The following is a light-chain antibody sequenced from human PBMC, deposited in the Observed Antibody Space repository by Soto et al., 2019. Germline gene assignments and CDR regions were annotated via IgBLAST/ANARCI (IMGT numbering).Light chain of an antibody. J-gene: IGKJ1*01. Sequence: MTQSPSAVSAYVEDRVTITCRASQDISNYLAWYQQKPEKVPKLLIYAASTLQSGVPSRFSGRGAGTDFTLTISSLQPEDFATYYCQKYDCAPRTFGQGTKADIK. CDR1: QDISNY. V-gene: IGKV1-27*01. CDR3: QKYDCAPRT. CDR2: AAS.